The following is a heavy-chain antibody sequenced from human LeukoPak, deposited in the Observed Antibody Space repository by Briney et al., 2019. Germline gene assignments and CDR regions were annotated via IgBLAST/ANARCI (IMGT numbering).Heavy chain of an antibody. Sequence: GGSLRLSCAASGFTGSNNYVSWVRQAQGMGLEWVSAIHSSGATCYADSVKGRFTISRDASKTTLYLQISSLRVEDTAVYYCTVFGDSNHWVQGTLVTVSS. J-gene: IGHJ5*02. CDR1: GFTGSNNY. CDR3: TVFGDSNH. V-gene: IGHV3-53*01. CDR2: IHSSGAT. D-gene: IGHD4-17*01.